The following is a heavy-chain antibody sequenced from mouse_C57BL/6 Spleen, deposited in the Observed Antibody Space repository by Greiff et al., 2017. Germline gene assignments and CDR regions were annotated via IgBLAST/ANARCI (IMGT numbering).Heavy chain of an antibody. CDR2: IDPENGDT. Sequence: QLKESGAELVRPGASVKLSCTASGFNIKDDYMHWVKQRPEQGLEWIGWIDPENGDTEYASKFQGKATITADTSSNTAYLQLSSLTSEDTAVYYCTTRAGTGAMDYWGQGTSVTVSS. D-gene: IGHD3-3*01. J-gene: IGHJ4*01. V-gene: IGHV14-4*01. CDR1: GFNIKDDY. CDR3: TTRAGTGAMDY.